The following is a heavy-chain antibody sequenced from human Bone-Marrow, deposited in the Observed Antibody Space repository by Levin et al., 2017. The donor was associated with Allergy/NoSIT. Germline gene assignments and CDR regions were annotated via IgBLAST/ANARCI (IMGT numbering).Heavy chain of an antibody. V-gene: IGHV3-74*01. CDR3: AGESLRGDAIDM. Sequence: LSLTCAASGFIFNTYWMHWVRRAPGKGLEWVSRVNREGASAIYADSVKGRFTISRDNAKDTLYLQMNSVRAEDTAVYYCAGESLRGDAIDMWGQGTMVTVS. CDR2: VNREGASA. D-gene: IGHD3-10*01. CDR1: GFIFNTYW. J-gene: IGHJ3*02.